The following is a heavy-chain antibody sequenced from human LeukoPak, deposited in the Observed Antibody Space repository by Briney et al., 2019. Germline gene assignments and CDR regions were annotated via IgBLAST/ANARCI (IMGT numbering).Heavy chain of an antibody. CDR1: GFTFSNYA. V-gene: IGHV3-23*01. J-gene: IGHJ5*02. Sequence: GGSLRLSCVASGFTFSNYAMTCGRQTPGEGREWVAPICATINGTYYADSVRGRFTISRDNPRATLHLYMNSLSADDTALYYWARLVVDLPADWFDPRGEGTLVIVCS. CDR2: ICATINGT. D-gene: IGHD2-15*01. CDR3: ARLVVDLPADWFDP.